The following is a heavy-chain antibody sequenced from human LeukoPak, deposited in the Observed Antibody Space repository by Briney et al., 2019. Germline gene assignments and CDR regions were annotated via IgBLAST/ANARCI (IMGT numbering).Heavy chain of an antibody. CDR3: ARDSRELLWFGELLGWFDP. Sequence: PSETLSLTRTVSGGSISSSSYYWGWIRQPPGKGLEGIGSIYYSGSTYYNPSLKSRVTISVDTSKNQFSLKLSSVTAADTAVYYCARDSRELLWFGELLGWFDPWGQGTLVTVSS. J-gene: IGHJ5*02. D-gene: IGHD3-10*01. CDR1: GGSISSSSYY. CDR2: IYYSGST. V-gene: IGHV4-39*07.